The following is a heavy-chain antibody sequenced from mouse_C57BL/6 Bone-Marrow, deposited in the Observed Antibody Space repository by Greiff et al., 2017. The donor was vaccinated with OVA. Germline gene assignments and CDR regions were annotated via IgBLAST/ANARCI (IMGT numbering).Heavy chain of an antibody. Sequence: VQLKESGPELVKPGASVKIPCKASGYTFTDYNMDWVKQSHGKSLEWIGDINPNNGGTIYNQKFKGKATLTVDKSSSTAYMELRSLTSEDTAVYYCARFGLYYGSSYYGDWYFDVWGTGTTVTVSS. D-gene: IGHD1-1*01. J-gene: IGHJ1*03. CDR1: GYTFTDYN. CDR3: ARFGLYYGSSYYGDWYFDV. V-gene: IGHV1-18*01. CDR2: INPNNGGT.